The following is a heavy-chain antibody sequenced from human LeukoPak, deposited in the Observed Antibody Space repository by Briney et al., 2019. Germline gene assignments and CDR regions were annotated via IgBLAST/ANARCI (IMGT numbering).Heavy chain of an antibody. CDR2: IIPILGIA. D-gene: IGHD1-26*01. J-gene: IGHJ4*02. Sequence: ASVKVSCKASGGTFSSYAISWVRQAPGQGLEWMGRIIPILGIANYAQKSQGRVTITADKSTSTAYMELSSLRSEDTAVYYCARVSGSYLDYWGQGTLVTVSS. CDR3: ARVSGSYLDY. CDR1: GGTFSSYA. V-gene: IGHV1-69*04.